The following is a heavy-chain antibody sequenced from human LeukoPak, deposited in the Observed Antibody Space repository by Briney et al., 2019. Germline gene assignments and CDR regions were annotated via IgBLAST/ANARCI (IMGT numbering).Heavy chain of an antibody. V-gene: IGHV4-34*09. CDR1: GGSFSGYY. J-gene: IGHJ4*02. Sequence: SETLSLTCAVYGGSFSGYYWSWIRQPPGKGLEWIGEINHSGSTYYNPSLKSRVTISVDTSKNQFSLKLSSVTAADTAVYYCARLGDGYYFIDYWGQGTLVTVSS. D-gene: IGHD3-22*01. CDR3: ARLGDGYYFIDY. CDR2: INHSGST.